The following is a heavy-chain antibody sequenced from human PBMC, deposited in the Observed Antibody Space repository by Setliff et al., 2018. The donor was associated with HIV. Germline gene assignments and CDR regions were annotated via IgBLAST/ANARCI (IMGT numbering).Heavy chain of an antibody. CDR1: GFTFSDYY. V-gene: IGHV3-11*01. Sequence: GGSLRLSCTASGFTFSDYYMSWIRQSPGKGLEWISYISSSGTTIYYADSVKGRFTISRDNAKNSLYLEMTNMDPVDTATYYCAHRHSTPSDPYGDYGPDAFDIWGQGTMVTVSS. D-gene: IGHD4-17*01. CDR2: ISSSGTTI. J-gene: IGHJ3*02. CDR3: AHRHSTPSDPYGDYGPDAFDI.